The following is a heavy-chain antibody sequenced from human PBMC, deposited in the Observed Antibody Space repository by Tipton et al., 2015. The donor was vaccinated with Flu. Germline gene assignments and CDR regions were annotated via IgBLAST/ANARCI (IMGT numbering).Heavy chain of an antibody. CDR1: GYSFNNFW. CDR3: VRHPYCTNAVCPPCYWYFNH. D-gene: IGHD2-8*01. Sequence: QLVQSGAEVKKPGESLKISCKASGYSFNNFWIGWVRQMPGKGLEWMGIIYPGDSDTRYSPSFQGQVTISADKSISTAYLQWDSLKASDTAMYYCVRHPYCTNAVCPPCYWYFNHWGRGTLVTVSS. CDR2: IYPGDSDT. J-gene: IGHJ2*01. V-gene: IGHV5-51*01.